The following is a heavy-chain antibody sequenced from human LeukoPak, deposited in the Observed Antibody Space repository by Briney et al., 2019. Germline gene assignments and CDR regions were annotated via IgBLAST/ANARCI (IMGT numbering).Heavy chain of an antibody. CDR3: ATAKKAC. CDR2: ISNSSSII. Sequence: PGGSLRLSCAASGFTFSRYSMNWVRQAPGGGLEWVSYISNSSSIIYYLDSVKCRFTISRDNAKNSLYLQMKSLRADDTAVYYCATAKKACWGQGTLVTVSS. J-gene: IGHJ4*02. CDR1: GFTFSRYS. V-gene: IGHV3-48*01.